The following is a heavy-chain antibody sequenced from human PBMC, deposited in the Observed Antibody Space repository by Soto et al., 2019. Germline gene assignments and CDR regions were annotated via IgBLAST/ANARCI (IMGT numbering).Heavy chain of an antibody. CDR1: GGTFSSYG. V-gene: IGHV1-69*12. CDR2: IIRIFGTA. J-gene: IGHJ6*02. Sequence: QVQLVQSGAEVKKPGSSVKVSCKASGGTFSSYGISWVRQAPGQGLEWRGGIIRIFGTANYAQKFQGRVTITADESTSTDYMELSRLRSEDTAVYYCARAVEQSYYYYGMDVWGQGTTVTVSS. CDR3: ARAVEQSYYYYGMDV.